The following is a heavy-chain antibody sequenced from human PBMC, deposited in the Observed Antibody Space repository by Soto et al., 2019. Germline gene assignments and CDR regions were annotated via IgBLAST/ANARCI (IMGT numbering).Heavy chain of an antibody. D-gene: IGHD1-1*01. Sequence: RGESLKISCQTSGYTFSNNWIGWVRQMPGKGLEWMGIIYPGDSETRYSPSFQGQVTISTDRSLNTAYLQWTSLQASDTAMYYCARLLESWGEPHYFDSWGQGTMVTVSS. CDR3: ARLLESWGEPHYFDS. CDR1: GYTFSNNW. J-gene: IGHJ4*02. V-gene: IGHV5-51*01. CDR2: IYPGDSET.